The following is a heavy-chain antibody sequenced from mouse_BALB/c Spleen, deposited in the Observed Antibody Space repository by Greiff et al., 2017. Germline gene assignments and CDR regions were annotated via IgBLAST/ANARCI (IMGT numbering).Heavy chain of an antibody. CDR2: IWAGGST. CDR3: ARAVYDGYFPWFAY. J-gene: IGHJ3*01. V-gene: IGHV2-9*02. CDR1: GFSLTSYG. Sequence: VQLKESGPGLVAPSQSLSITCTVSGFSLTSYGVHWVRQPPGKGLEWLGVIWAGGSTNYNSALMSRLSISKDNSKSQVFLKMNSLQTDDTAMYYCARAVYDGYFPWFAYWGQGTLVTVSA. D-gene: IGHD2-3*01.